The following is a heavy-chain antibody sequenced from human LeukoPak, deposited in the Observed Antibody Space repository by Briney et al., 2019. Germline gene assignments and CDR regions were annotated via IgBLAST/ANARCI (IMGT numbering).Heavy chain of an antibody. D-gene: IGHD6-13*01. CDR3: AIHAGYSSIWFDFDY. V-gene: IGHV4-39*01. CDR1: GASISGSSYY. Sequence: SETLSLTCTVSGASISGSSYYWGWIRQPPGKGLEWIRSIYYSGSTYYNPSLKSRVTISVDTSKNQFSLKLSSVTAADTAVYYCAIHAGYSSIWFDFDYWGQGTLVTVSS. CDR2: IYYSGST. J-gene: IGHJ4*02.